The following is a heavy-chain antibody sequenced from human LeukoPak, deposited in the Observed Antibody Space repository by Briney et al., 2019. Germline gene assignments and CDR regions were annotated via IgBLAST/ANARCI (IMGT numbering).Heavy chain of an antibody. J-gene: IGHJ4*02. Sequence: PGGSLRPSCAASGFTFSSYGMHWVRQAPGKGLEWVAVIWYDGSNKYYADSVKGRFTISRDNSKNTLYLQMNSLRAEDTAVYYCARTRGGYSGYDLDYWGQGTLVTVSS. D-gene: IGHD5-12*01. V-gene: IGHV3-33*01. CDR3: ARTRGGYSGYDLDY. CDR1: GFTFSSYG. CDR2: IWYDGSNK.